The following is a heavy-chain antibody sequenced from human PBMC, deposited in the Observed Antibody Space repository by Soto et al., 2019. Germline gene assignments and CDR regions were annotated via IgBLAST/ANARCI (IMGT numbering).Heavy chain of an antibody. Sequence: QVQLVESGGGVVQPGGSLTLSCVASGFFFSSHGMYWVRQAPGRGLECVALISYEGSHKYYVDSVKGRFTISRDNSKKTVYLHMTSLRAEDTALYYCAKDFELPDGDYYHYGLDVWGQGTTVTV. CDR1: GFFFSSHG. CDR3: AKDFELPDGDYYHYGLDV. D-gene: IGHD1-1*01. V-gene: IGHV3-30*18. CDR2: ISYEGSHK. J-gene: IGHJ6*02.